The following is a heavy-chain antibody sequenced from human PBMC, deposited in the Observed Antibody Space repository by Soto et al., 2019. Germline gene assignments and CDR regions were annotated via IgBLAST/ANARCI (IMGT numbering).Heavy chain of an antibody. CDR1: GFTFSNDD. J-gene: IGHJ4*02. D-gene: IGHD5-12*01. CDR2: STAGGFNT. V-gene: IGHV3-23*01. Sequence: EVQLLESGGDLVQPGGSLRLSCVASGFTFSNDDLSWVRQASGKGLEWVSASTAGGFNTYYADSVKGRFTISRDNSKNTLYLQMNSLRAEDTDVYYCAKNIGGFSGYANFDYWGQGTLVTVSS. CDR3: AKNIGGFSGYANFDY.